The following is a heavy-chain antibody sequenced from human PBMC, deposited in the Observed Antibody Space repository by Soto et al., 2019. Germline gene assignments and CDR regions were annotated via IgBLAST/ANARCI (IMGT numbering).Heavy chain of an antibody. D-gene: IGHD5-18*01. J-gene: IGHJ4*02. CDR2: INHSGST. Sequence: ETLSLTCTVSGGSISSYYWSWIRQPPGKGLEWIGEINHSGSTNCNPSLKSRVTISVDTSKNQFSLKLSSVTAADTAVYYCARASNNGGYSYGPDYWGQGTLVTVSS. V-gene: IGHV4-34*01. CDR3: ARASNNGGYSYGPDY. CDR1: GGSISSYY.